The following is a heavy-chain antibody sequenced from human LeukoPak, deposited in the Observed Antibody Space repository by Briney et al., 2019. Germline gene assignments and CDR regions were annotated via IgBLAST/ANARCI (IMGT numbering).Heavy chain of an antibody. D-gene: IGHD1-14*01. J-gene: IGHJ3*02. CDR1: GDSISNHNDF. V-gene: IGHV4-39*01. CDR3: ARRPEYNRSSRWAFEI. CDR2: IYTSGRT. Sequence: SETQSLTCTVSGDSISNHNDFWGWIRQPPGKGLEWIASIYTSGRTLFNSSLKRRVALSLDTSKNQVSLKLNSVTAADSAVYYCARRPEYNRSSRWAFEIWGQGTMVIVSS.